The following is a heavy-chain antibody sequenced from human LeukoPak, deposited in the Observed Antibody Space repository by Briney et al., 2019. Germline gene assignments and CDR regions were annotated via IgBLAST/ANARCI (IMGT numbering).Heavy chain of an antibody. J-gene: IGHJ4*02. CDR3: ARGLYSSHTSYYFDY. CDR1: GFTFSSYW. Sequence: GGSLRLSCAASGFTFSSYWMTWVRQAPGKGLEWVANIKQDGSEKYYVDSVKGRFTISRDNAKNSLYLQMNSLRAEDTAVYYCARGLYSSHTSYYFDYWGQGTLVTVSS. CDR2: IKQDGSEK. D-gene: IGHD6-13*01. V-gene: IGHV3-7*01.